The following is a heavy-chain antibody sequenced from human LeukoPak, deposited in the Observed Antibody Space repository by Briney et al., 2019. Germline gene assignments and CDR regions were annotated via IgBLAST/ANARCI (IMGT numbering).Heavy chain of an antibody. J-gene: IGHJ3*02. Sequence: SETLSLTCTVSGGSISSSSYYWGWIRQPPGKGLEWIGSIYYSGSTYYNPSLKSRVTLSVDTSQNQFSLKLSSVTAADTAVYYCASPIYGDYTENGFDIWGQGTMVTVSS. CDR1: GGSISSSSYY. D-gene: IGHD4-17*01. CDR3: ASPIYGDYTENGFDI. CDR2: IYYSGST. V-gene: IGHV4-39*07.